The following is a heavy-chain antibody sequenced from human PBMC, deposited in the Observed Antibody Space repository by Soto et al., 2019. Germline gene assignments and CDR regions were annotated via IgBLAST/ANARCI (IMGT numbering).Heavy chain of an antibody. CDR3: ARGSSGNQLLFNWFDP. CDR2: ISAYNGNT. Sequence: ASVKVSCKASGYTFTSYGISWVRQAPGQGLEWMGWISAYNGNTNYAQKLQGRVTMTTDTSTSTAYMELRSLRSDDTAVYYCARGSSGNQLLFNWFDPWGQGTLVTVSS. J-gene: IGHJ5*02. CDR1: GYTFTSYG. V-gene: IGHV1-18*01. D-gene: IGHD2-2*01.